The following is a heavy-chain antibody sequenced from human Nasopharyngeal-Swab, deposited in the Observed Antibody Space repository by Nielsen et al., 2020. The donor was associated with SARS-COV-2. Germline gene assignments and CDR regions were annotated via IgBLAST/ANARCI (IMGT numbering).Heavy chain of an antibody. Sequence: ESLKISCAVYGGSFSGYYWSWIRQPPGKGLEWIGEINHSGSTNYNPSPKSRVTISVDTSKNQFSLKLSSVTAADTAVYYCASSSWTRFDYWGQGTLVTVSS. CDR2: INHSGST. CDR1: GGSFSGYY. J-gene: IGHJ4*02. D-gene: IGHD6-13*01. CDR3: ASSSWTRFDY. V-gene: IGHV4-34*01.